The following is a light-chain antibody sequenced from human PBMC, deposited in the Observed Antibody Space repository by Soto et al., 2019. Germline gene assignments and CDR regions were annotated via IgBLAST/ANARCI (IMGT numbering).Light chain of an antibody. Sequence: DIQMTQSPSSLSASVGDRVTITCQASQDISNYLNWYQQKPGKATKLLIYDASNLETGVPSRFSGSGSGTDFTFTISSLQPEDIATYYCQQLSNYPNTFGQGTELEIK. V-gene: IGKV1-33*01. CDR3: QQLSNYPNT. J-gene: IGKJ2*01. CDR2: DAS. CDR1: QDISNY.